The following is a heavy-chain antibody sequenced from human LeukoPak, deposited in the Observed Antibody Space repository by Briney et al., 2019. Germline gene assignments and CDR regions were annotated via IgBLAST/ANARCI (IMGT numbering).Heavy chain of an antibody. CDR3: ARLQAARWGFAY. Sequence: SETQSLTCAVYGGSFSGYYWSWIRQPPGKGLEWIGEINHSGSTNYNPSLKSRVTISVDTSKNQFSLKLFSVTAADTAVYYCARLQAARWGFAYWGQGTLVTVSS. V-gene: IGHV4-34*01. CDR2: INHSGST. D-gene: IGHD2-2*01. CDR1: GGSFSGYY. J-gene: IGHJ4*02.